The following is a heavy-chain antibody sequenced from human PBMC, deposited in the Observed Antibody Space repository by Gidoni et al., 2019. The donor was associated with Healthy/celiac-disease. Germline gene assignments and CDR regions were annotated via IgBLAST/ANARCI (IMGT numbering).Heavy chain of an antibody. CDR1: GGSISSSSYY. CDR2: IYYSGST. J-gene: IGHJ5*02. V-gene: IGHV4-39*01. D-gene: IGHD3-9*01. Sequence: QLQLQESGPGLVKPSETLSLTCTVSGGSISSSSYYWGWIRQPPGKGLEWIGSIYYSGSTYYNPSLKSRVTISVDTSKNQFSLKLSSVTAADTAVYYCARHGRLAIMGWFDPWGQGTLVTVSS. CDR3: ARHGRLAIMGWFDP.